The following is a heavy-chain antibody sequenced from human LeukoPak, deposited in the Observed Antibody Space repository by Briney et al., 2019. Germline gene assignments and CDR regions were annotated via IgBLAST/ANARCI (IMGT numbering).Heavy chain of an antibody. V-gene: IGHV4-59*08. J-gene: IGHJ4*02. Sequence: WETLSLTCNVSGASITSYYWNWIRQPPGKGLEWIGYIYYTGSTNSNPSLRSRVSISLDTSKNQFSLKLSSVTATDAARYYCAGSYFYDGNRYFDYWGQGTLLTVSS. D-gene: IGHD3-22*01. CDR2: IYYTGST. CDR1: GASITSYY. CDR3: AGSYFYDGNRYFDY.